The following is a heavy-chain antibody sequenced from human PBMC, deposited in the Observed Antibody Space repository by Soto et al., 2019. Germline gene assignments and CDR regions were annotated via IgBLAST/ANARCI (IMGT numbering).Heavy chain of an antibody. V-gene: IGHV4-39*01. CDR3: ARQPIGPTVYYYEHVDY. CDR2: IYYSGST. Sequence: QLQLQESGPGLVKPSETLSLTCTVSGGSISSSSYYWGWIRQPPGKGLEWIGSIYYSGSTYYNPSLKSRVTISVDTSKNQFSLKLSSVTAADTAVYYCARQPIGPTVYYYEHVDYWGQGTLVTVSS. J-gene: IGHJ4*02. CDR1: GGSISSSSYY. D-gene: IGHD3-22*01.